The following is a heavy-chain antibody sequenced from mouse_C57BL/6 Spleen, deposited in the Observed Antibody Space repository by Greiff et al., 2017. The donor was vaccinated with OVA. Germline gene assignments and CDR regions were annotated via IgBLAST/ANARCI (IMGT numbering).Heavy chain of an antibody. CDR2: ISSGSSTI. J-gene: IGHJ2*01. CDR3: ARGYYYGSSYPPFDY. V-gene: IGHV5-17*01. CDR1: GFTFSDYG. Sequence: EVQRVESGGGLVKPGGSLKLSCAASGFTFSDYGMHWVRQAPEKGLEWVAYISSGSSTIYYADTVKGRFTISRDNAKNTLFLQMTSLRSEDTAMYYCARGYYYGSSYPPFDYWGKGTTLTVSS. D-gene: IGHD1-1*01.